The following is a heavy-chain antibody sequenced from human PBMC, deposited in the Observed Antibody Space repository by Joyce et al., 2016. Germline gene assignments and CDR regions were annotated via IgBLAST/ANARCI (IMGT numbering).Heavy chain of an antibody. CDR2: ISRDNTYI. D-gene: IGHD4-11*01. Sequence: EVQLVESGGGLVKPGESLRLSCTASGFIFSCYIMTWVRQAPGKGLEWVSSISRDNTYIFHADSVKGRFTISRDNARNSLYLQMNSLRAEDTAVYYCARDVLTTVTKAYGYWGQGTLVAVSS. CDR1: GFIFSCYI. J-gene: IGHJ4*02. CDR3: ARDVLTTVTKAYGY. V-gene: IGHV3-21*01.